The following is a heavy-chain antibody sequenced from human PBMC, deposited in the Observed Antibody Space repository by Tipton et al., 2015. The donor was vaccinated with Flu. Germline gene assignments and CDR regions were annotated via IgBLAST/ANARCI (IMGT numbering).Heavy chain of an antibody. CDR2: IIAIFGAP. Sequence: SGAEVKKPGSSVKVSCKASGDTFSSYAINWVRQAPGQGLEWMGGIIAIFGAPNYAQKFQGRVAITADESTSTVYMEVSSLRIEDTAVYYCARSSGYHYSNNYMDVWGQGTTVPVSS. D-gene: IGHD6-19*01. CDR3: ARSSGYHYSNNYMDV. V-gene: IGHV1-69*01. J-gene: IGHJ6*03. CDR1: GDTFSSYA.